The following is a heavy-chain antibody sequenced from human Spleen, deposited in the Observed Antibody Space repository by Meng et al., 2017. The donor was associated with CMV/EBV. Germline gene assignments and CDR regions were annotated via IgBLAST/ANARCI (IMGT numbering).Heavy chain of an antibody. CDR2: VSWSGNRT. CDR3: ARGILRFDP. V-gene: IGHV3-20*04. CDR1: GFSFDDYG. Sequence: GESLKISCAASGFSFDDYGMTWVRQAPGKGLEWVAGVSWSGNRTGYAASVKGRFTISRDNAKNSLYLQMNSLRADDTALYYCARGILRFDPWGQGTLVTVSS. J-gene: IGHJ5*02.